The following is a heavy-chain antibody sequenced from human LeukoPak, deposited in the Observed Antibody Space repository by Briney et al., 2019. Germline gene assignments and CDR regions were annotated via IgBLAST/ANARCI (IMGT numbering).Heavy chain of an antibody. J-gene: IGHJ5*02. D-gene: IGHD3-16*01. V-gene: IGHV4-59*01. CDR2: ISYRGST. CDR1: GGSISGYY. CDR3: ARGFEGVAGWFDP. Sequence: SETLSLTCTVSGGSISGYYWSWIRQPPGKALEWVGYISYRGSTKYNLSPKSRVTISVDTSKNQFSLKLSSVIAADTAVYYCARGFEGVAGWFDPWGQGTLVTVSS.